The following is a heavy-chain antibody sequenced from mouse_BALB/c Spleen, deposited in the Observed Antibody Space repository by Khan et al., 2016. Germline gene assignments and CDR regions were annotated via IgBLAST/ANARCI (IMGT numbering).Heavy chain of an antibody. D-gene: IGHD2-4*01. CDR3: ARGLRWCIDD. J-gene: IGHJ1*01. CDR2: IYPYNGGT. CDR1: GYTFTDYN. V-gene: IGHV1S29*02. Sequence: VQLQQSGPELVKPGASVKISCKASGYTFTDYNMHWVKQSHGKSLEWIGYIYPYNGGTGHTQKFKSKATLTVDNSSSTAYMELRSLTSEESAVYYCARGLRWCIDDWGAGTTVTVSS.